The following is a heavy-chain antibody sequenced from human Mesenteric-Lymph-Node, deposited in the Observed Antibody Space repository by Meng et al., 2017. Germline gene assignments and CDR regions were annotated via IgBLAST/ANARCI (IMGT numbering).Heavy chain of an antibody. CDR2: INHSGST. CDR1: GGSFSGYY. Sequence: GQLQQWGAGLLKPSGTPSPTCAVYGGSFSGYYWSWIRQPPGKGLEWIGEINHSGSTNYNPSLKSRVTISVDTSKHQFSLKLSSVTAADTAVYYCARGLSYDILTGYYGGWFDPWGQGTLVTVSS. V-gene: IGHV4-34*01. J-gene: IGHJ5*02. D-gene: IGHD3-9*01. CDR3: ARGLSYDILTGYYGGWFDP.